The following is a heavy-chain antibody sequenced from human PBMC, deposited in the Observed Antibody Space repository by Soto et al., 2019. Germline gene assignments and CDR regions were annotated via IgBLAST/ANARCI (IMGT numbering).Heavy chain of an antibody. CDR3: ARDYYSSSSMVDVPYYYYGMDV. CDR1: GFTFSSYG. D-gene: IGHD6-6*01. CDR2: IWYDGSNK. V-gene: IGHV3-33*01. J-gene: IGHJ6*02. Sequence: GGSLRLSCAASGFTFSSYGMHWVRQAPGKGLEWVAVIWYDGSNKYYADSVKGRFTISRDNSKNTLYLQMNSLRAEDTAVYYCARDYYSSSSMVDVPYYYYGMDVWGQGTTVTVSS.